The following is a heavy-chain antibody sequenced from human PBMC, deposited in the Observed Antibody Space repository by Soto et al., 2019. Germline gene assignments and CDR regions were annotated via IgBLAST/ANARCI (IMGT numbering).Heavy chain of an antibody. J-gene: IGHJ6*03. D-gene: IGHD4-17*01. CDR1: GGSISSSSYY. Sequence: QLQLQESGPGLVKPSETLSLTCTVSGGSISSSSYYWGWIRQPPGKGLEWIGSIYYSGSTYYNPSLKSRVTISVDTSKNQFSLKLSSVTAADTAVYYCARHGRRDYRVHYMDVWGKGTTVTVSS. CDR3: ARHGRRDYRVHYMDV. V-gene: IGHV4-39*01. CDR2: IYYSGST.